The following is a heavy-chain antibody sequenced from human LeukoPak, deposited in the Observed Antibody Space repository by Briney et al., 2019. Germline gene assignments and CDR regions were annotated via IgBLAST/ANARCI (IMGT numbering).Heavy chain of an antibody. V-gene: IGHV3-73*01. D-gene: IGHD2-15*01. CDR3: TRLDCSGGSCYDLGYGMDV. Sequence: PGGSLKLSCAASGFTFSGSAMHWVRQASGEGLEWVGRIRSKANSYATAYAASVKGRFTISRDDSKNTAYLQMNSLKTEDTAVYYCTRLDCSGGSCYDLGYGMDVWGKGTTVTVSS. CDR1: GFTFSGSA. CDR2: IRSKANSYAT. J-gene: IGHJ6*04.